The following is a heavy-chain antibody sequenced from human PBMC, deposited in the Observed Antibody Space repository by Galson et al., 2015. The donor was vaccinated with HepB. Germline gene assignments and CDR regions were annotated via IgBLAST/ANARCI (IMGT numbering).Heavy chain of an antibody. J-gene: IGHJ3*01. CDR3: ARDSEGGAGDGWAFDV. Sequence: SVKVSCKASGSTFTGYYMHWVRQAPGQGLEWMGWINPNSGGTNYAQKFQGRVTMTRDTSINTAYMELSRLRSDDTAVYFCARDSEGGAGDGWAFDVWGQGTMVTVSS. CDR1: GSTFTGYY. D-gene: IGHD5-24*01. V-gene: IGHV1-2*02. CDR2: INPNSGGT.